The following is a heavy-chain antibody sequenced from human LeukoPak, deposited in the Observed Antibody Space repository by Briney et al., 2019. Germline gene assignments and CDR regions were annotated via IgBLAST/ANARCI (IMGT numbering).Heavy chain of an antibody. CDR2: IKQDGSEK. V-gene: IGHV3-7*01. CDR3: VRSYCGGDCYHFDY. J-gene: IGHJ4*02. Sequence: PGGSLRLSCAVSGFTFSNYWMSWVRQAPGKGLEWVANIKQDGSEKYYVDSVKGRFTISRDNAKNSLYLQMNSLRAEDTAVYYSVRSYCGGDCYHFDYWGQGTLVTVSS. D-gene: IGHD2-21*02. CDR1: GFTFSNYW.